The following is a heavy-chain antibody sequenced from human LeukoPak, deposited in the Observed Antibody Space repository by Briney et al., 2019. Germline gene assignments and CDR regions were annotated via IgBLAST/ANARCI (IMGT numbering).Heavy chain of an antibody. CDR3: ARDQEDTAMVDYYYYYMDV. D-gene: IGHD5-18*01. V-gene: IGHV1-46*01. CDR1: GYTFTSYY. CDR2: INPSGGST. J-gene: IGHJ6*03. Sequence: ASVKVSCKSFGYTFTSYYMHWVRQAPGQGLEWMGIINPSGGSTSYAQKFQGRVTMTRDTSTSTVYMELSSLRSEDTAVYYCARDQEDTAMVDYYYYYMDVWGKGTTVTVSS.